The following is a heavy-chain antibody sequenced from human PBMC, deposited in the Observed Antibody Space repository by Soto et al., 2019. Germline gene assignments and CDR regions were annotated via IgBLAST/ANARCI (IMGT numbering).Heavy chain of an antibody. J-gene: IGHJ4*02. CDR1: GYTFTSYY. CDR2: INPSGGIT. V-gene: IGHV1-46*01. D-gene: IGHD6-6*01. Sequence: QVQLVQSGAEVKKPGASVKVSCKASGYTFTSYYIHWVRQAPGQGLEWMGIINPSGGITNYAQKFQGRXXMXRXXSTSTVYMDLSSLRSEDTAVYYCARAAIAARSLDYWGQGTLVTVSS. CDR3: ARAAIAARSLDY.